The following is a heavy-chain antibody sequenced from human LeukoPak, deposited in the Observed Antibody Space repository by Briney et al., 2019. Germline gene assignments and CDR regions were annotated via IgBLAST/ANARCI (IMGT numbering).Heavy chain of an antibody. CDR2: ISAYNGNT. CDR3: ARDQRGRVGGYSYGIFDY. D-gene: IGHD5-18*01. CDR1: GHTFTSYG. J-gene: IGHJ4*02. Sequence: ASVKLSCEASGHTFTSYGISWVRQAPGQGLEWMGWISAYNGNTNYAQKLQGRVTMTTDTSTSTAYMELRSLRSDDTAVYYCARDQRGRVGGYSYGIFDYWGQGTLVTVSS. V-gene: IGHV1-18*01.